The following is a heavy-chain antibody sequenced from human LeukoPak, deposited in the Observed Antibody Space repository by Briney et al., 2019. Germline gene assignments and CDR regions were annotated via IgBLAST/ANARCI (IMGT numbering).Heavy chain of an antibody. CDR3: ARNCGHNSKYFDY. CDR2: ISPNSDDT. CDR1: GYTFSDYY. J-gene: IGHJ4*02. V-gene: IGHV1-2*02. Sequence: GASVKVSCKASGYTFSDYYIHWVRQAPGQGLEWMGWISPNSDDTNFAQIFQGRVIMTRDTSISTAYMELSRLTSDDTALYYCARNCGHNSKYFDYWGQGTLVTVSS. D-gene: IGHD1-20*01.